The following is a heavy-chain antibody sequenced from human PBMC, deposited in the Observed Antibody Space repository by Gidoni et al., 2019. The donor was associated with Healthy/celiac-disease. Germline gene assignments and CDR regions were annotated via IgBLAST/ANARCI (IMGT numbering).Heavy chain of an antibody. J-gene: IGHJ4*02. CDR3: ARVAPYDIFDY. D-gene: IGHD3-9*01. CDR1: GFTFSSYA. CDR2: ISYDGSNK. Sequence: QVQLVESGGGVVQPGRSLRLSCAASGFTFSSYAMHWVRQAPGKGLELVAVISYDGSNKYYADSVKGRFTISRDNSKNTLYLQMNSLRAEDTAVYYCARVAPYDIFDYWGQGTLVTVSS. V-gene: IGHV3-30-3*01.